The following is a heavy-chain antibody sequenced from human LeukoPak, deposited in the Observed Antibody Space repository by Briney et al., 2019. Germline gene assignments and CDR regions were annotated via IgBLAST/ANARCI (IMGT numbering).Heavy chain of an antibody. V-gene: IGHV1-69*13. CDR1: GGTFSSYA. Sequence: ASVKVSCKASGGTFSSYAISRVRQAPGQGLEWMGGIIPIFGTANYAQKFQGRVTITADESTSTAYMELSSLRSEDTAVYYCARVLNYYDSSGYNAPFDPWGQGTLVTVSS. D-gene: IGHD3-22*01. CDR2: IIPIFGTA. J-gene: IGHJ5*02. CDR3: ARVLNYYDSSGYNAPFDP.